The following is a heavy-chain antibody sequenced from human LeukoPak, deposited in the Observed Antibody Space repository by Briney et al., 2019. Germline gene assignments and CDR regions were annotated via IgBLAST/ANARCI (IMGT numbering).Heavy chain of an antibody. V-gene: IGHV3-21*01. CDR1: GFTFSSYA. CDR2: ISSSSSYI. CDR3: ARGSRDYYDSSGYYTFDY. J-gene: IGHJ4*02. D-gene: IGHD3-22*01. Sequence: GGSLRLSCAASGFTFSSYAMSWVRQAPGKGLEWVSSISSSSSYIYYADSVKGRFTISRDNAKNSLYLQMNSLRAEDTAVYYCARGSRDYYDSSGYYTFDYWGQGTLVTVSS.